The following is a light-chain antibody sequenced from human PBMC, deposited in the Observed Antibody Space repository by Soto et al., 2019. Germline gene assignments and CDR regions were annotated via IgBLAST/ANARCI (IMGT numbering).Light chain of an antibody. Sequence: DIQMTQKHSSVSASVGDRITITCQASQDISKYLNWYQHKPGKAPKLLIYDASNFETGVPSRFSGSGSGTEFTFTISSLQPEDIATYYCQQYDNRLLTFGGGTKVDIK. J-gene: IGKJ4*01. CDR1: QDISKY. V-gene: IGKV1-33*01. CDR2: DAS. CDR3: QQYDNRLLT.